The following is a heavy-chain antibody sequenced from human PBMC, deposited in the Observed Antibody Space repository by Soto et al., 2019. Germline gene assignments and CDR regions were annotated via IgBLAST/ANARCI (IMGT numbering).Heavy chain of an antibody. V-gene: IGHV1-69*13. D-gene: IGHD1-26*01. CDR3: ARAIVGPTTTGWLDP. Sequence: SVKVSCKASGGTFSRYAISWVRQAPGQGLEWMGGIIPIFGTANYAQKFQGRVTITADESTSTAYMELSSLRFEDTAVYYCARAIVGPTTTGWLDPCGQGTLVTVSS. CDR1: GGTFSRYA. J-gene: IGHJ5*02. CDR2: IIPIFGTA.